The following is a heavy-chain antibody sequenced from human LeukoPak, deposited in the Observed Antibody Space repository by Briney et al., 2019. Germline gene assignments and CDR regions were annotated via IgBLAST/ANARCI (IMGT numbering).Heavy chain of an antibody. Sequence: PSETLSLTCTVSGGSISSNSYYWSWIRHPPGKGLEWIGYIYYSGSTNYNPSLKSRVTISVDTSKNQFSLKLSSVTAADTAVYYCAREDSISVVFDYWGQGTLVTVSS. J-gene: IGHJ4*02. CDR1: GGSISSNSYY. CDR3: AREDSISVVFDY. CDR2: IYYSGST. V-gene: IGHV4-61*01. D-gene: IGHD3-10*01.